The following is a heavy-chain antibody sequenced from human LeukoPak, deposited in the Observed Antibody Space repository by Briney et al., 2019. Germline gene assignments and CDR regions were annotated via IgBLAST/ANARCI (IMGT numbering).Heavy chain of an antibody. CDR2: ISSSGGNT. CDR3: AKEPRASSGY. D-gene: IGHD6-6*01. CDR1: GFTFSSYA. J-gene: IGHJ4*02. Sequence: GGSLRLSCAASGFTFSSYAMSWVRQAPGKGLEWVSAISSSGGNTYYADSVKGRFTISRDNSKNTLYLQMNSLKVEDTALYYWAKEPRASSGYWGQGTLVTVSS. V-gene: IGHV3-23*01.